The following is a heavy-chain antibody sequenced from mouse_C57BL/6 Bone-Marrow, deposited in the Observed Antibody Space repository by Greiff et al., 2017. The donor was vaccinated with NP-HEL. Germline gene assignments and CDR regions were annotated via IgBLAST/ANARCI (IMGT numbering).Heavy chain of an antibody. Sequence: QVQLQQSGAELVRPGASVTLSCKASGYTFTDYEMHWVKQTPVHGLEWIGAIDPETGGTAYNQKFKGKAILTADKSSSTAYMELRSLTSEDSAVYYCTRPYSNSGYVDVWGTGTTVTVSS. CDR2: IDPETGGT. CDR3: TRPYSNSGYVDV. D-gene: IGHD2-5*01. V-gene: IGHV1-15*01. J-gene: IGHJ1*03. CDR1: GYTFTDYE.